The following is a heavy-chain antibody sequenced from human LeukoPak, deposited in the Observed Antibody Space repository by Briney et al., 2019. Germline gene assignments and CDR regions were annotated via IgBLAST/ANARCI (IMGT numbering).Heavy chain of an antibody. CDR3: ARPHCSGGSCYVFDY. J-gene: IGHJ4*02. CDR1: GYTFTGYY. V-gene: IGHV1-18*04. Sequence: ASVKVSCKASGYTFTGYYMHWVRQAPGQGLEWMGWISAYNGNTNYAQKLQGRVTMTTDTSTSTAYMELRSLRSDDTAVYYCARPHCSGGSCYVFDYWGQGTLVTVSS. CDR2: ISAYNGNT. D-gene: IGHD2-15*01.